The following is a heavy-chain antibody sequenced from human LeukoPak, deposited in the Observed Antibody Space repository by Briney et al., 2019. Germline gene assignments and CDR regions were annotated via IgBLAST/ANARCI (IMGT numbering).Heavy chain of an antibody. V-gene: IGHV3-21*01. D-gene: IGHD4-17*01. Sequence: GGSLRLSCAASGFTFSSYSMNWVRQAPGKGLEWVSSISSSSSYIYYADSVKGRFTISRDNAKNSLYLQMDSLRAEDTAVYYCASFSVTTYYYYYMDVRGKGTTVTVSS. CDR1: GFTFSSYS. CDR2: ISSSSSYI. J-gene: IGHJ6*03. CDR3: ASFSVTTYYYYYMDV.